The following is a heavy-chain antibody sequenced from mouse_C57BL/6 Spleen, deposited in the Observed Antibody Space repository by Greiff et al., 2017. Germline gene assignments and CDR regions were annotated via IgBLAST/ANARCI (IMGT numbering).Heavy chain of an antibody. CDR2: ISSGGSYT. CDR3: ARLNTTVYAMDY. CDR1: GFTFSSYG. Sequence: EVHLVESGGDLVKPGGSLKLSCAASGFTFSSYGMSWVRQTPDKRLEWVATISSGGSYTYYPDSVKGRFTISRDNAKNTLYLQMSSLKSEDTAMYYCARLNTTVYAMDYWGQGTSVTVSS. V-gene: IGHV5-6*01. J-gene: IGHJ4*01. D-gene: IGHD1-1*01.